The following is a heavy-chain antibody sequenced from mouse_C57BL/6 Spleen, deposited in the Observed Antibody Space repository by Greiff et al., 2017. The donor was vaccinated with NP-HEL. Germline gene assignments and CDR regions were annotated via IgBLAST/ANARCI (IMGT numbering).Heavy chain of an antibody. D-gene: IGHD3-2*02. CDR3: ARESGYGFAY. CDR2: IDPSDSET. Sequence: QVHVKQPGAELVRPGSSVKLSCKASGYTFTSYWMHWVKQRPIQGLEWIGNIDPSDSETHYNQKFKDKATLTVDKSSSTAYMQLSSLTSEDSAVYYCARESGYGFAYWGQGTLVTVSA. CDR1: GYTFTSYW. J-gene: IGHJ3*01. V-gene: IGHV1-52*01.